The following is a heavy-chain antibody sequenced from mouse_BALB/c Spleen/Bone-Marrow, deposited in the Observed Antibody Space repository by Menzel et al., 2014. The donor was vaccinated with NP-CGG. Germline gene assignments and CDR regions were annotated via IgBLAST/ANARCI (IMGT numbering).Heavy chain of an antibody. J-gene: IGHJ2*01. CDR3: ARGSSYFDH. CDR2: ISDGGSYT. V-gene: IGHV5-4*02. CDR1: GFTFSDYY. D-gene: IGHD1-1*01. Sequence: EVNLVESGGGLVKPGGSLKLSCAASGFTFSDYYMYWVRQTPEKRLEWVATISDGGSYTYYPDSVKGRFTISRDNAKNNLYLQMSSLKSEDTAMYYCARGSSYFDHWGQGTTLTVSS.